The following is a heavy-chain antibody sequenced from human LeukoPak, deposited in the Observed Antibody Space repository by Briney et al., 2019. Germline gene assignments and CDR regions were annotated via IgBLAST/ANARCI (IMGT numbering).Heavy chain of an antibody. V-gene: IGHV4-59*01. CDR2: IYYSGST. Sequence: SETLSLTCTVSGGSISSYYWNWIRQPPGKGLEWIGYIYYSGSTNYSPSLKSRVTISVDTSKNQFSLKLSSVTAADTAVYYCARARCSGGSCYWGWFDPWGQGTLVTVSS. D-gene: IGHD2-15*01. CDR3: ARARCSGGSCYWGWFDP. CDR1: GGSISSYY. J-gene: IGHJ5*02.